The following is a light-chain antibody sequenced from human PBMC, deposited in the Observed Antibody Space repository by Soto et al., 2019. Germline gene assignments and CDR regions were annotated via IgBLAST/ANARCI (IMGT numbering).Light chain of an antibody. V-gene: IGLV2-14*01. Sequence: QSVLTQPASVSGSPGQSITISCTGTSSDVGGYNLVSWYQQHPGKAPKLMIYEVNNRPSGVSNRFSGSQSGNTASLTISGLQAEDEGDYYCSSFTSTRTYVFGAGTKLTVL. CDR3: SSFTSTRTYV. J-gene: IGLJ1*01. CDR1: SSDVGGYNL. CDR2: EVN.